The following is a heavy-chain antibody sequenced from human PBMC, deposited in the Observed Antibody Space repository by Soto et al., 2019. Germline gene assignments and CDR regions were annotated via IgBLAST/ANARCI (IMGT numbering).Heavy chain of an antibody. Sequence: EVQLVESGGGLVQPGGSLRLSCAASGFTFSHYWMYWVRQAPGKGLVWVSRINSDGSVSSYADSVKGRLTISRDNVKNSLSLPMDSLRAEDTAVYYCARGDCVGGTCYSLAGSFYYYMDVWGKGTTVTVFS. D-gene: IGHD2-15*01. J-gene: IGHJ6*03. CDR1: GFTFSHYW. V-gene: IGHV3-74*01. CDR3: ARGDCVGGTCYSLAGSFYYYMDV. CDR2: INSDGSVS.